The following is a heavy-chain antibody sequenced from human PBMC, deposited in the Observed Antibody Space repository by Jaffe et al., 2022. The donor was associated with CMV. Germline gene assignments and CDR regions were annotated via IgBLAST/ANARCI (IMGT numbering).Heavy chain of an antibody. Sequence: QLQLQESGPGLVKPSETLSLTCAVSGGSLSGSDLWTWVRQPPGQGLEWIGETYANGKTNYISSLRSRVTISVDTFQNRFSLRLSSVTAADTAVYYCAKRGGGTTYEMNYFDKWGQGALVTVSS. D-gene: IGHD3-16*01. V-gene: IGHV4-4*02. J-gene: IGHJ4*01. CDR1: GGSLSGSDL. CDR3: AKRGGGTTYEMNYFDK. CDR2: TYANGKT.